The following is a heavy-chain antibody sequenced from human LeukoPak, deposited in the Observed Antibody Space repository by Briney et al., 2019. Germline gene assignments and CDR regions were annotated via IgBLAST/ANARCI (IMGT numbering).Heavy chain of an antibody. J-gene: IGHJ4*02. CDR1: GFSLPTRGAG. CDR3: ANRRLWFGEFFDY. D-gene: IGHD3-10*01. Sequence: SGPTLMHPTPPLTLTFTFSGFSLPTRGAGVGWIRQPPVKAVEWLALIYWNDDKRYSPSRKSRLTITKDTSKNQVVLTMTNMDPVDTATYYCANRRLWFGEFFDYWGQGTPVTVAS. CDR2: IYWNDDK. V-gene: IGHV2-5*01.